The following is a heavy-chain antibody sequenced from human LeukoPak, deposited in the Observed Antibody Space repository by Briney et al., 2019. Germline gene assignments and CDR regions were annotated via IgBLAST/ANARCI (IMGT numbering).Heavy chain of an antibody. CDR2: IYYSGTT. V-gene: IGHV4-39*07. CDR1: GGSISSSGYY. J-gene: IGHJ6*02. CDR3: ARDSGVGARHGMDV. D-gene: IGHD1-26*01. Sequence: SETLSLTCAVSGGSISSSGYYWGWIRQSPGKGLEWIGSIYYSGTTYYNPSLKSRVTISVDKSKNQFSLKLNSVAAADTAVYYCARDSGVGARHGMDVWGQGTTVTVSS.